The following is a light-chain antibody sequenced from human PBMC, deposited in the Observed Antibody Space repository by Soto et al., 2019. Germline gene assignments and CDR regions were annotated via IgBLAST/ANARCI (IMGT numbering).Light chain of an antibody. CDR3: HQYGGSPQT. J-gene: IGKJ1*01. CDR1: QSVSNY. CDR2: GAS. V-gene: IGKV3-20*01. Sequence: ELVLTQSPGTLSLSPGERATHSCRASQSVSNYLAWYQRKPGQAPRLLIYGASSRATGIPDRFSGSGSGTDFTLTISRLEPEDFAVYYCHQYGGSPQTFGQGTKV.